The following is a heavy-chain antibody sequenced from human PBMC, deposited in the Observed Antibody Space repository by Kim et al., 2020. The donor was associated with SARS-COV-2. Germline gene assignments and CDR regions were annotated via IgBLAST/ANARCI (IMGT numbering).Heavy chain of an antibody. V-gene: IGHV3-9*01. D-gene: IGHD2-2*01. J-gene: IGHJ6*02. CDR3: VKDQTLRYCSSSSCPGFYAMVV. Sequence: GGSLRLSCAASGFIFADYAMHWVRQTPGKGLEWVSGITSNSGSIMYADSLKGRFTISRDNAKNSLYLQMSSLITEDTTFYYCVKDQTLRYCSSSSCPGFYAMVVWGQGTGVTVSS. CDR1: GFIFADYA. CDR2: ITSNSGSI.